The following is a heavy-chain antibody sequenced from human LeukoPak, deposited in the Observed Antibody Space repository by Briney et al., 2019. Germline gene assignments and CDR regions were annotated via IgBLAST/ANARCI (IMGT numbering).Heavy chain of an antibody. D-gene: IGHD5-24*01. J-gene: IGHJ4*02. CDR1: GGSIRNYF. CDR2: IYTSGSI. Sequence: NPSETLSLTCSVSGGSIRNYFWSWIRQPAGKGLEWIGRIYTSGSIDYKPSLRSRVTMSVDTSRNQFSLKLTSVTAADTAVYYCAKDQREEMPTISDYWGQGTLVTVST. CDR3: AKDQREEMPTISDY. V-gene: IGHV4-4*07.